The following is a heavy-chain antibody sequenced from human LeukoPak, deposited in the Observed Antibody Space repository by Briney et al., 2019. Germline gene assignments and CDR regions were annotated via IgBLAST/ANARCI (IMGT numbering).Heavy chain of an antibody. J-gene: IGHJ4*02. CDR1: GYTFTNYA. D-gene: IGHD6-19*01. V-gene: IGHV1-3*01. CDR2: INAGNGNT. CDR3: ASQANSGLPGNY. Sequence: ASVKVSCKASGYTFTNYAIHWVRQAPGQRLEWMAWINAGNGNTKYSQKFQGRVTIARDTSATTAYMELSSLRSEDTAIYYCASQANSGLPGNYWGQGTLVTVSS.